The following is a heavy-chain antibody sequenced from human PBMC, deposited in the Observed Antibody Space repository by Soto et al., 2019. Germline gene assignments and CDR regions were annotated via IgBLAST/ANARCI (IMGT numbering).Heavy chain of an antibody. CDR1: GYSFTSYD. J-gene: IGHJ4*02. CDR3: ARGDGYIFDF. Sequence: GASVKVSCKASGYSFTSYDINWVRQATGQGLEWMGWKNPNSGNTGYAQKFQGRVTMTRNTSISTAYMELSSLRSDDTAVYSCARGDGYIFDFWGQGTLVTVSS. V-gene: IGHV1-8*01. D-gene: IGHD5-12*01. CDR2: KNPNSGNT.